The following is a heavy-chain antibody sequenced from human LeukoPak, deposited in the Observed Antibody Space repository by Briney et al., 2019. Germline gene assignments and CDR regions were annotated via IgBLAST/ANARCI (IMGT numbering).Heavy chain of an antibody. V-gene: IGHV1-8*01. Sequence: ASVKVSCKASGYTFTSYDINWVRQATGQGLEWMGWMNPNSGNTGYAQKFQGRVTMTRNTSISTAYMELSSLRSEDTAVYYCARRGEVNYDILTGYYTDYWGQGTLVTVSS. J-gene: IGHJ4*02. CDR1: GYTFTSYD. CDR3: ARRGEVNYDILTGYYTDY. D-gene: IGHD3-9*01. CDR2: MNPNSGNT.